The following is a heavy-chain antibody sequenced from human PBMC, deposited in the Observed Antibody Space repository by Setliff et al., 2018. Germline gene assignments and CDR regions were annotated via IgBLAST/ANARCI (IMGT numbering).Heavy chain of an antibody. CDR3: VRVWNWGSGKFDY. V-gene: IGHV1-46*01. CDR1: GYTFISFY. D-gene: IGHD3-16*01. Sequence: ASVKVSCKASGYTFISFYIHWVRQAPGQGLEWMGVINPSNTITTYAQKFQGRVTMTRDTSTNTVYMELSSLRSEDTAVYYCVRVWNWGSGKFDYWGQGTAVTVSS. J-gene: IGHJ4*02. CDR2: INPSNTIT.